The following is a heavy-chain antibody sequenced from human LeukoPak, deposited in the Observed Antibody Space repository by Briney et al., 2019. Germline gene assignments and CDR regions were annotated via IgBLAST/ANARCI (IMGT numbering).Heavy chain of an antibody. J-gene: IGHJ4*02. V-gene: IGHV4-59*01. CDR2: AHYSGSG. CDR1: GDSIRTYH. D-gene: IGHD2-15*01. CDR3: ARRSCYPVGATDY. Sequence: PSETLSLTCTVSGDSIRTYHWNWIRQSPGKGLEWIGSAHYSGSGNHNPSLKSRLTISVDTSKNQVSLKLSSITAADTAVYYCARRSCYPVGATDYWGRGTLVTVSA.